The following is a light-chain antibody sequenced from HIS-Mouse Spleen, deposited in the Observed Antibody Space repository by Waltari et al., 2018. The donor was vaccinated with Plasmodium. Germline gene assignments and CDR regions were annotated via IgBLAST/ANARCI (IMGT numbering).Light chain of an antibody. CDR2: QDS. Sequence: SYELTQPPSVSVSPGQTASITCSGAKLGDKYACWYQQKPGQSPVLVIYQDSKRPSGIPERFAGSNSGNTATLTISGTQAMDEADYYCQAWDSSTAVFGGVTKLTVL. J-gene: IGLJ2*01. CDR1: KLGDKY. CDR3: QAWDSSTAV. V-gene: IGLV3-1*01.